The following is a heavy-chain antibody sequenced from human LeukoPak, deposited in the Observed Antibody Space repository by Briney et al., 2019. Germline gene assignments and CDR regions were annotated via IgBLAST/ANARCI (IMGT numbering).Heavy chain of an antibody. D-gene: IGHD3-22*01. J-gene: IGHJ4*02. CDR3: AKDTLLYDSSGYYTFDY. CDR2: ISGSGGST. CDR1: GFTFSSYA. Sequence: PGGSLRLSCAASGFTFSSYAMSWVRQAPGKGLEWVSAISGSGGSTYYADSVKGRSTISRDNSKNTLYLQMNSLRAEDTAVYYCAKDTLLYDSSGYYTFDYWGQGTLVTVSS. V-gene: IGHV3-23*01.